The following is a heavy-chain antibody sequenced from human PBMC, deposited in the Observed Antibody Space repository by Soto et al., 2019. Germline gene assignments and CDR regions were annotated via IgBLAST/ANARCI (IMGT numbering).Heavy chain of an antibody. D-gene: IGHD1-1*01. CDR1: GVTFSTFA. V-gene: IGHV3-23*01. CDR3: VRVDKQLGTTFFDR. Sequence: PGGSLRLSCVASGVTFSTFAMSWVRQAPGKGLEWVSGFNDNTGNTYYADSVKGRFTISRDNSKNSAYLQMNSLKTEDTAVYYCVRVDKQLGTTFFDRWGQGILVTVSS. CDR2: FNDNTGNT. J-gene: IGHJ4*02.